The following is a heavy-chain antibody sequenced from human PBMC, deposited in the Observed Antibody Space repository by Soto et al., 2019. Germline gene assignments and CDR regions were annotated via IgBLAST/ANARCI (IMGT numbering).Heavy chain of an antibody. CDR3: PRSQGSSTSLEIYYYYYYGMDV. J-gene: IGHJ6*02. V-gene: IGHV1-69*01. D-gene: IGHD2-2*01. CDR2: IIPISGTA. CDR1: GGTFSSYA. Sequence: QVQLVQSGAEVKKPGSSVKVSRKASGGTFSSYAISWVRQAPEQGLEWMGGIIPISGTANYAQKFQGRVTITADESTSTAYMELSSLRSEDTAVYYCPRSQGSSTSLEIYYYYYYGMDVWGQGTTVTVSS.